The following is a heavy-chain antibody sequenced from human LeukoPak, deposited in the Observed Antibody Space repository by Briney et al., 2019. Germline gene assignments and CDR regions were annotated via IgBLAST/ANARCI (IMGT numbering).Heavy chain of an antibody. V-gene: IGHV3-48*02. CDR3: ARDGDTTIVNFAFDI. CDR1: GFTFSSHS. D-gene: IGHD3-16*02. CDR2: ISSRSTTI. J-gene: IGHJ3*02. Sequence: GGSLRVSCAASGFTFSSHSMNWVRQAPGKGLEWVSYISSRSTTIYYADSVKGRFTISRDNAKNSLYLQMNSLRDEDTAVYYCARDGDTTIVNFAFDIWGQGTMVTVSS.